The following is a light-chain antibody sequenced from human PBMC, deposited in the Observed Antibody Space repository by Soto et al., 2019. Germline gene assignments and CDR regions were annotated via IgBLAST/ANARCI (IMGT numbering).Light chain of an antibody. CDR3: CSYAGSTTYAV. CDR1: NTDIGSYDL. V-gene: IGLV2-23*02. Sequence: QSALTQAASVSGSPGQSITISCTGTNTDIGSYDLVSWYQQKPGKTPKLMIYEVSKRPTRVSYRFSGCKSGNTASLTISGRQAEDEADYCCCSYAGSTTYAVFGGGTQLTVL. J-gene: IGLJ2*01. CDR2: EVS.